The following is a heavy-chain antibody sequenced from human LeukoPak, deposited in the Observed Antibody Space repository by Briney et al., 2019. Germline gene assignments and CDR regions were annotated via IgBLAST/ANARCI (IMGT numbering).Heavy chain of an antibody. CDR3: ARDRHRYRGINGDGDAFDI. J-gene: IGHJ3*02. CDR2: IYSDGST. D-gene: IGHD5-12*01. Sequence: GGSLRLSCAASGFAVSSNYISWVRQAPGKGLEWVSIIYSDGSTFHADSVTGRFTMSRDNSKNTLDLQMNSLRAEDTAVYFCARDRHRYRGINGDGDAFDIWGQGTMVTVSS. V-gene: IGHV3-53*01. CDR1: GFAVSSNY.